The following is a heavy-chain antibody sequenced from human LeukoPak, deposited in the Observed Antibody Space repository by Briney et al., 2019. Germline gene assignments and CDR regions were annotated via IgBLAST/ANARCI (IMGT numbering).Heavy chain of an antibody. J-gene: IGHJ4*02. CDR3: ATTKPARRYFDY. Sequence: PGGSLGLSCAGSGFTFSSNPLSWVRQAPGKGLEWVSAISGSGANTYYGDSVRGRFTISRDNSKNTLYLQMNTLRADDTAVYYCATTKPARRYFDYWGQGILVTVSS. D-gene: IGHD5-12*01. CDR2: ISGSGANT. V-gene: IGHV3-23*01. CDR1: GFTFSSNP.